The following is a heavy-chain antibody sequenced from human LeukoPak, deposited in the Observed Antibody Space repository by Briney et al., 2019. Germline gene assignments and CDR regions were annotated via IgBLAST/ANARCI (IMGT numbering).Heavy chain of an antibody. CDR2: ISSSSSYI. CDR1: GFTFSSYN. CDR3: ARDPDGYRQGHHFDY. Sequence: PGGSLRLSCAASGFTFSSYNLNWVRQAPGKGLEWVSSISSSSSYIYYADSVKGRFTISRDNAKNSLYLQMNSLRAEDTAVCYCARDPDGYRQGHHFDYWGQGTLVTVSS. D-gene: IGHD5-18*01. V-gene: IGHV3-21*01. J-gene: IGHJ4*02.